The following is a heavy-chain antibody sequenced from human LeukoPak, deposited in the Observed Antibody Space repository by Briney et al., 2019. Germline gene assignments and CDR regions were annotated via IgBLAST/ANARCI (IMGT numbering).Heavy chain of an antibody. J-gene: IGHJ5*02. CDR2: IHYSGST. CDR3: ARDMGYGANWFDP. D-gene: IGHD1-26*01. CDR1: GASFSSGSYY. Sequence: SGPRALTCTVSGASFSSGSYYWTGIRQPPGKGLGWIGNIHYSGSTNYNPSLKSRVTISVDASKNPFSLKLSSVTAADAAVYYCARDMGYGANWFDPWGQGTLVTVSS. V-gene: IGHV4-61*01.